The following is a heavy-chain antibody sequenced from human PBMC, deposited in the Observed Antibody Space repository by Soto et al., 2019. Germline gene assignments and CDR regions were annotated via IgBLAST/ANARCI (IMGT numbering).Heavy chain of an antibody. CDR3: ATTQKPGY. Sequence: SETLSLTCAVYGGSFSGYYWSWIRQPPGKGLEWIGEINHSGSTNYDPSLKSRVTISVDTSKNQFSLKLSSVTAADTAVYYCATTQKPGYWGQGTLVTVSS. D-gene: IGHD1-1*01. J-gene: IGHJ4*02. CDR2: INHSGST. V-gene: IGHV4-34*01. CDR1: GGSFSGYY.